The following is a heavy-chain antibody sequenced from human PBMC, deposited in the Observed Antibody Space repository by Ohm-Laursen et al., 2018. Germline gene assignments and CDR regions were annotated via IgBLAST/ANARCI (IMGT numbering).Heavy chain of an antibody. Sequence: SLRLSCTASGFTFDDYAMHWVRQAPGKGLEWVSLISWDGRSTYYADSVKGRFSISRDNSKNSFFLQMNSLRAEDTALYYCEKRDNRTYRLNFDYWGQGTLVTVSS. V-gene: IGHV3-43D*04. CDR2: ISWDGRST. CDR1: GFTFDDYA. CDR3: EKRDNRTYRLNFDY. J-gene: IGHJ4*02. D-gene: IGHD2/OR15-2a*01.